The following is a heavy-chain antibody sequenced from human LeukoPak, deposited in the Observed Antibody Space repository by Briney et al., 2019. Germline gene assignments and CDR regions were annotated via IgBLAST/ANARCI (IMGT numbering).Heavy chain of an antibody. CDR3: ARESTVTTSWFDP. V-gene: IGHV1-2*06. J-gene: IGHJ5*02. CDR2: INPNSGGT. CDR1: GYTFTGYY. D-gene: IGHD4-11*01. Sequence: GASVKVSCKASGYTFTGYYMHWVRQAPGQGLEWMGRINPNSGGTNYAQKLQGRVTMTTDTSTSTAYMELRSLRSDDTAVYYCARESTVTTSWFDPWGQGTLVTVSS.